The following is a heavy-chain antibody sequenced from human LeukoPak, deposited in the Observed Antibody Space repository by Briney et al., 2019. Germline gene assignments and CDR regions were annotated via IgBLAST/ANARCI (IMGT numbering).Heavy chain of an antibody. CDR2: INESGST. CDR3: ARHLLGSEAAAHGH. V-gene: IGHV4-34*01. CDR1: GGSLSGYL. Sequence: SETLSLTCAVYGGSLSGYLWSWSRQPPGKGLEWIGEINESGSTSHNPSLKSRVTISVDTSKNQFSLKLNSVTAADTAVYYCARHLLGSEAAAHGHWGQGTLVTVSS. D-gene: IGHD6-13*01. J-gene: IGHJ4*02.